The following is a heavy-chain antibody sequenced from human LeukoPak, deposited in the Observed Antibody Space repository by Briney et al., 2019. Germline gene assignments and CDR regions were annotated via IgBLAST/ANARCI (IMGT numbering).Heavy chain of an antibody. CDR3: ATYSNSTLQYYYGLDV. CDR2: IRPNSGGT. Sequence: ASVKVSCKTSGYTFTGYYLHWVRQAPGQGLEWMGWIRPNSGGTKNAQKFQGRVTMTRDTSISTAYMELNRLTSDDTAAYYCATYSNSTLQYYYGLDVWGQGTTVTVSS. J-gene: IGHJ6*02. V-gene: IGHV1-2*02. D-gene: IGHD6-6*01. CDR1: GYTFTGYY.